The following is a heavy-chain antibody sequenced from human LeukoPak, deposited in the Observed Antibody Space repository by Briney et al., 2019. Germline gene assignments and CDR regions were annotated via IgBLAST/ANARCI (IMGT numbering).Heavy chain of an antibody. D-gene: IGHD2-2*01. CDR1: VGSLSSGSYY. Sequence: SQTLSLTCTVSVGSLSSGSYYWSWIRQPAGKGLEWIGRIYTSGSTNYNPSLKSRVTISVDTSKNQFSLKLSSVTAADTAVYYCARGTSPRYCSSTSCSYFDYWGQGTLVTVSS. J-gene: IGHJ4*02. CDR2: IYTSGST. V-gene: IGHV4-61*02. CDR3: ARGTSPRYCSSTSCSYFDY.